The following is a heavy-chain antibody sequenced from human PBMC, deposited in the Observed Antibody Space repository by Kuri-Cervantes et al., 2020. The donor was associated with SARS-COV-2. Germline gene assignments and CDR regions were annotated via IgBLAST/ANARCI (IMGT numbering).Heavy chain of an antibody. CDR3: ATHAAIFGVVLPDY. J-gene: IGHJ4*02. Sequence: ASVKVSCKVSGYTLTELSMHWVRQAPGKGPEWMGGFDPEDGETIYAQKFQGRVTMTEDTSTDTAYMELSSLRSEDTAVYYCATHAAIFGVVLPDYWGQGTLVTVSS. D-gene: IGHD3-3*01. V-gene: IGHV1-24*01. CDR1: GYTLTELS. CDR2: FDPEDGET.